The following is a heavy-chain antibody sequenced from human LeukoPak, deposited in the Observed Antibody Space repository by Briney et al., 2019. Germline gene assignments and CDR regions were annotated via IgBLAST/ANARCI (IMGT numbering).Heavy chain of an antibody. V-gene: IGHV3-53*05. CDR3: ATGAHIAAAGTDYFDY. CDR2: IYSDGST. J-gene: IGHJ4*02. CDR1: GFTVSSNY. D-gene: IGHD6-13*01. Sequence: SGGSLRLSCAASGFTVSSNYMTWVRQAPGKGLEWVSVIYSDGSTYYADSVKGRFTISRDNSKNTLYLQMNSLRAEDTAVYYCATGAHIAAAGTDYFDYWGQGTLVTVSS.